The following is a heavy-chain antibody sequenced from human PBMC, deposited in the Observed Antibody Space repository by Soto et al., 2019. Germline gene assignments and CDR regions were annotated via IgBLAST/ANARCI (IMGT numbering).Heavy chain of an antibody. V-gene: IGHV1-46*03. CDR3: ARGYGDYPPFGY. CDR1: GGTFSSYT. D-gene: IGHD4-17*01. CDR2: INPSGGST. Sequence: GVSVKVCCKASGGTFSSYTISWVRQAPGQGLEWMGIINPSGGSTSYAQKFQGRVTMTRDTSTSTVYMELSSLRSEDTAVYYCARGYGDYPPFGYWGQGTLVTVSS. J-gene: IGHJ4*02.